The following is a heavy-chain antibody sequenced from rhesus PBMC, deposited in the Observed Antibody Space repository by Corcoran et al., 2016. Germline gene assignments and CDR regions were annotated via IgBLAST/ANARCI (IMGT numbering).Heavy chain of an antibody. V-gene: IGHV4-169*01. D-gene: IGHD3-3*01. J-gene: IGHJ4*01. Sequence: QLQLQESGPGLVKPSETLSVTCAVSGGSISSSYWSWIRQAPGKGLEWIGYIYGSGSSPNYNPTLRGRVTLSVDTSKNQLSMKLSSGTTADTAVYYCARGGIFGLVIIMADYWGQGVLVTVSS. CDR2: IYGSGSSP. CDR1: GGSISSSY. CDR3: ARGGIFGLVIIMADY.